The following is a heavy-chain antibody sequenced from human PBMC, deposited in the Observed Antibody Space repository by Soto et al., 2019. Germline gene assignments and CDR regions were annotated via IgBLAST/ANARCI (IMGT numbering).Heavy chain of an antibody. CDR1: GYTFTSYD. J-gene: IGHJ6*03. CDR2: MNPNSGNT. Sequence: ASVKVSCKASGYTFTSYDINWVRQATGQGLEWMGWMNPNSGNTGYAQKFQGRVTMTRNTSISTAYMELSSLRSEDTAVYYCARVPGPTDYYYYYYVDVWGKGTTVTVSS. V-gene: IGHV1-8*01. CDR3: ARVPGPTDYYYYYYVDV.